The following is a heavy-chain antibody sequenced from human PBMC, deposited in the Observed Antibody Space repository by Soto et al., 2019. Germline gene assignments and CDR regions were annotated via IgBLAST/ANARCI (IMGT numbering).Heavy chain of an antibody. D-gene: IGHD3-3*01. V-gene: IGHV4-59*01. Sequence: QVKLQESGPRLVKPSETLSLTCTVSGGSISTYYWIWVRQSPGKGLEWLGYIFYSDNTNYNPSLESRLSISVDTSKNQISLTLNSVTAADTAVYYCARAGEPYYDFWSGFSPIDYWGPGTLVTVSS. CDR2: IFYSDNT. J-gene: IGHJ4*02. CDR3: ARAGEPYYDFWSGFSPIDY. CDR1: GGSISTYY.